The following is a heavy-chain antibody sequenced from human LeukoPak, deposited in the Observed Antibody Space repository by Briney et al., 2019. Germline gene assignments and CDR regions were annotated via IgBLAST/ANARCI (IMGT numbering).Heavy chain of an antibody. Sequence: SETLSLTCTVSGCSISSGGYYWSWIRQHPGKGLEWFGYIYYSGSTYYNPSLKSRVTISVDTSKNQFSLKLSSVTAADTAVYYCARGTPDFWSGYYKGEFDYWGQGTLVTVSP. CDR2: IYYSGST. J-gene: IGHJ4*02. CDR3: ARGTPDFWSGYYKGEFDY. D-gene: IGHD3-3*01. V-gene: IGHV4-31*03. CDR1: GCSISSGGYY.